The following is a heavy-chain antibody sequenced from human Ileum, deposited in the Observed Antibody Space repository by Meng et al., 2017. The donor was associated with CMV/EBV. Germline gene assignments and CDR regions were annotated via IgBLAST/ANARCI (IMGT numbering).Heavy chain of an antibody. CDR1: GYYISSGYY. CDR2: IYYSGRT. Sequence: SETLSLTCTVSGYYISSGYYWGWIRQPPGRGLEWIGYIYYSGRTNYNPSLKSRVTISVDTSKKRFSLRLSSVTAADTAVYYCARDRQQSAILSGLNYGMDVWGQGTTVTVSS. D-gene: IGHD3-9*01. J-gene: IGHJ6*02. V-gene: IGHV4-61*01. CDR3: ARDRQQSAILSGLNYGMDV.